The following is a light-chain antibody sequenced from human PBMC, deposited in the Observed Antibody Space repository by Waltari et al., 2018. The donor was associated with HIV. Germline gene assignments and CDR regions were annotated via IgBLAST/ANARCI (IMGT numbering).Light chain of an antibody. V-gene: IGKV1-33*01. CDR2: DVS. J-gene: IGKJ4*01. Sequence: DIQMTQSPSSLSASVGDRVTITCQATQDINKYLNWFQQKPGQAPKLLIYDVSKLATGVPSRFSGGGSGRHFTLTISSLQPEDIATYFCQQYDDLPLTFGGGTTLEIK. CDR3: QQYDDLPLT. CDR1: QDINKY.